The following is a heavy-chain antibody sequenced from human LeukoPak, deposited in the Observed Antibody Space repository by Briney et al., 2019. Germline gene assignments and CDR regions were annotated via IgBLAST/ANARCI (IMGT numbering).Heavy chain of an antibody. CDR2: IFYSGST. D-gene: IGHD2-15*01. CDR3: ARTYCSGGSCHFDY. CDR1: GGSIRSYY. J-gene: IGHJ4*02. V-gene: IGHV4-59*08. Sequence: PSETLSLTCTVSGGSIRSYYWSWIRQPPGKGVEWMGYIFYSGSTDSNPSLKSRVTISVDTSKNQFSLKLSSVTAADTAVYYCARTYCSGGSCHFDYWGQGTLVTVSS.